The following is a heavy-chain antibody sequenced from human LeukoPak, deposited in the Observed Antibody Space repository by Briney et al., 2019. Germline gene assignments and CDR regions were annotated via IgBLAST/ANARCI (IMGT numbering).Heavy chain of an antibody. Sequence: ASVKVSCKASGGTFSSYAISWVRQAPGQGLEWMGRIIPIFGTANYAQKFQGRVAITTDESTSTAYMELSSLRSEDTAVYYCARDGGWLQSGQLDYWGQGTLVTVSS. J-gene: IGHJ4*02. CDR1: GGTFSSYA. CDR2: IIPIFGTA. D-gene: IGHD5-24*01. CDR3: ARDGGWLQSGQLDY. V-gene: IGHV1-69*05.